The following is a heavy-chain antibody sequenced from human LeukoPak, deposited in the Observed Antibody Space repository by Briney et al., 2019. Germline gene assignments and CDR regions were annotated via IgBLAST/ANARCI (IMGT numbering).Heavy chain of an antibody. CDR2: ISTCSSDI. D-gene: IGHD3-22*01. J-gene: IGHJ4*02. V-gene: IGHV3-21*01. CDR3: AQPYYYDSSGYSAN. Sequence: GGSLTLSCAASGFTFSSYSMIWVRQAPGKGREGVLSISTCSSDIYYSDSVKSSFTISRENTKNSLYLQMNSLRAEDTAVYYCAQPYYYDSSGYSANWGQGTLVTVSS. CDR1: GFTFSSYS.